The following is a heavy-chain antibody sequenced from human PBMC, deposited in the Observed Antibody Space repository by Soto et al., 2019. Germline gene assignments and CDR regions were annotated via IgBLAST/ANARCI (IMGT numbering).Heavy chain of an antibody. V-gene: IGHV3-66*01. J-gene: IGHJ6*03. CDR2: IQSGGTT. CDR1: GFTVSSKY. Sequence: EVQLVESGGGLVQPGGSLRLSCAASGFTVSSKYMSWVRQAPGKGLEWVSLIQSGGTTSYADSVKGRFTISRDSTKNMLHLQMDSPRAEDTAVYYCARDDILCSGGRCYGVHMDVWGKGTTVTVSS. CDR3: ARDDILCSGGRCYGVHMDV. D-gene: IGHD2-15*01.